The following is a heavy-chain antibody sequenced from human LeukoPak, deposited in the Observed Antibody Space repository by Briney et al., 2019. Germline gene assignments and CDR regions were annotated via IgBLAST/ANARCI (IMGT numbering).Heavy chain of an antibody. Sequence: PGGSLRLSCAASGFTFSNAWMSWVRQAPGKGLEWVGRIKSKSDGGTTDYAAPVKGRFTISRDDSKNTLYLQMNSLKTEDTAVYYCTTDGRSIAVAPNNGGVWGQGTLVTVSS. CDR3: TTDGRSIAVAPNNGGV. CDR1: GFTFSNAW. V-gene: IGHV3-15*01. CDR2: IKSKSDGGTT. D-gene: IGHD6-19*01. J-gene: IGHJ4*02.